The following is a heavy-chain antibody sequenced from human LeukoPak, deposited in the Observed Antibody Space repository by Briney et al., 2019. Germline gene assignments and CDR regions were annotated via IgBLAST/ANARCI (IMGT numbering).Heavy chain of an antibody. CDR1: GFTFSSYG. CDR2: ISYDGSNK. J-gene: IGHJ4*02. CDR3: AKDYYDSSALFDY. D-gene: IGHD3-22*01. Sequence: GGSLRLSCAASGFTFSSYGMHWVRQAPGKGLEWVAVISYDGSNKYYADSVKGRFTISRDNSKNTLYLQMNSLRAEDTAVYYCAKDYYDSSALFDYWGQGTLVTVSS. V-gene: IGHV3-30*18.